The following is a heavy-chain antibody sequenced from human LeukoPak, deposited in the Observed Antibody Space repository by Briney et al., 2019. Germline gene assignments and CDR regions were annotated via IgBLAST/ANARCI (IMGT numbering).Heavy chain of an antibody. Sequence: SETLSLTCAVYGGSFSGYYWSWIRQPPGKGLEWIGETNHSGSTNYNPSLKSRVTISVDTSKNQFSLKLSSVTAADTAVYYCARGTGGYSSGWSFDYWGQGTLVTVSS. CDR3: ARGTGGYSSGWSFDY. D-gene: IGHD6-19*01. J-gene: IGHJ4*02. V-gene: IGHV4-34*01. CDR1: GGSFSGYY. CDR2: TNHSGST.